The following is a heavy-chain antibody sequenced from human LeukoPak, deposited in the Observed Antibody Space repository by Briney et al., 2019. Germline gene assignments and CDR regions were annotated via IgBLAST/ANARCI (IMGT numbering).Heavy chain of an antibody. CDR3: ARGGFSHGFDV. CDR2: INNDGTDT. J-gene: IGHJ3*01. V-gene: IGHV3-74*01. Sequence: GGSLRLSCAASGFTFSTYWIHWVRQAPGKGLVWVGRINNDGTDTIYADSVKGRFTASRDNAKNTLYLQMNSLRVEDTAVYFCARGGFSHGFDVWGQGTVVTVSS. D-gene: IGHD5-12*01. CDR1: GFTFSTYW.